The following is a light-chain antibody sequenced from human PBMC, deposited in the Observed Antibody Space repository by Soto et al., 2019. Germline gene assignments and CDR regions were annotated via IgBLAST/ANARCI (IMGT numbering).Light chain of an antibody. V-gene: IGKV3-15*01. CDR1: QSVSRS. CDR3: QQYNNWPPFT. CDR2: GAS. Sequence: DIVMTQSPATLSVSPGERVTLSCRASQSVSRSLAWYQQKPGQAPRLLIYGASTRATGIPARFSGSGSGTEFTLIISSLQSEDFAVYYCQQYNNWPPFTFGPGTKVDIK. J-gene: IGKJ3*01.